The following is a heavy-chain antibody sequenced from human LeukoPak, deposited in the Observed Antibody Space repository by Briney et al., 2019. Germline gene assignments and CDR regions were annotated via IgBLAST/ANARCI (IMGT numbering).Heavy chain of an antibody. V-gene: IGHV3-7*01. Sequence: GGSLRLSCAASGFTFSSNWMSRVRKAPGKGLEWVANIKQDGSEKYYVDSVKGRFTISRDNAKNSLYLQMNSLRAEDTAVYYCARALIVATIRSYYYYYGMDVWGQGTTVTVSS. J-gene: IGHJ6*02. D-gene: IGHD5-12*01. CDR1: GFTFSSNW. CDR2: IKQDGSEK. CDR3: ARALIVATIRSYYYYYGMDV.